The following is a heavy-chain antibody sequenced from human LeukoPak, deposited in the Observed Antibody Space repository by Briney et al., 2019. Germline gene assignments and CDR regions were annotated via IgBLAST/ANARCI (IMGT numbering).Heavy chain of an antibody. D-gene: IGHD6-13*01. CDR3: ARGWDSSSWSLGY. CDR2: INHSGST. CDR1: GGSFSGYY. Sequence: SETLSLTCAVYGGSFSGYYWSWIRQPPGKGLEWIGEINHSGSTNYNPSLKSRVTISVDTSKNQFSLKLSSVTAADTAVYYCARGWDSSSWSLGYWGQGTLVTVSS. J-gene: IGHJ4*02. V-gene: IGHV4-34*01.